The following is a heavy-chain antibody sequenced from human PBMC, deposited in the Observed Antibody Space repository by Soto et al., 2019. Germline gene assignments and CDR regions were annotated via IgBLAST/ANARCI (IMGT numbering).Heavy chain of an antibody. V-gene: IGHV5-51*01. CDR2: INPGNSDT. CDR1: GYSFTSYW. CDR3: ASQVSSIADYYYYYYGMDV. J-gene: IGHJ6*02. D-gene: IGHD6-6*01. Sequence: PGESLKISCKASGYSFTSYWIAWVRQTPGKGLEWMGIINPGNSDTRYSPSFQGQVTISADWPSGTTYLQWSSLKASDTAMYYCASQVSSIADYYYYYYGMDVWGQGTTVTVSS.